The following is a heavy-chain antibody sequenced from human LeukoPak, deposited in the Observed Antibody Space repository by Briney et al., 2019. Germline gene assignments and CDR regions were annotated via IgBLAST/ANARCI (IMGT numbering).Heavy chain of an antibody. CDR3: ARHQGKRWLQLAY. Sequence: PSETLSLTCAVYVGSFSGYYWSWIRQPPGKGLEWIGEINHSGSTNYNSSLKSRVTISVDTSKNQFSLKLSSVTAADTAVYYCARHQGKRWLQLAYWGQGTLVTVSS. CDR1: VGSFSGYY. D-gene: IGHD5-24*01. J-gene: IGHJ4*02. CDR2: INHSGST. V-gene: IGHV4-34*01.